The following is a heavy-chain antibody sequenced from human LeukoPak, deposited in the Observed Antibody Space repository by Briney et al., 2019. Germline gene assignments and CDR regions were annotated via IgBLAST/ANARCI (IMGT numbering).Heavy chain of an antibody. V-gene: IGHV3-53*01. J-gene: IGHJ4*02. CDR1: GFTVSSNY. Sequence: GGSLRLSCAASGFTVSSNYMSWVRQAPGKGPEWVSVIYSGGSTYYADSVKGRFTISRDNSKNTLYLQMNSLRAEDTAVYYCARVNYDSSGYYPYYFDYWGQGTLVTVSS. CDR2: IYSGGST. D-gene: IGHD3-22*01. CDR3: ARVNYDSSGYYPYYFDY.